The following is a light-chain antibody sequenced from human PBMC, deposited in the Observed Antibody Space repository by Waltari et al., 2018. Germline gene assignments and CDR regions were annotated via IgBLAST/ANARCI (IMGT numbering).Light chain of an antibody. J-gene: IGKJ4*01. V-gene: IGKV1D-12*01. CDR1: QNIDTW. Sequence: DIQMTQSPSSVSASVVDRVTITCRASQNIDTWLTWYQQIPGRAPKPLIFTTLRLQSGVPSRFSGSGSGTDFTLTISSLQPEDFATYYCQQAKSFPLTFGGGTTVEIK. CDR2: TTL. CDR3: QQAKSFPLT.